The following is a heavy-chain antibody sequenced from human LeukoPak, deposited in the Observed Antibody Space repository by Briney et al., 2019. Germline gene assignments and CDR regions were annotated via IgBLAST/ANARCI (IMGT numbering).Heavy chain of an antibody. CDR2: IAHDGSVQ. D-gene: IGHD2/OR15-2a*01. V-gene: IGHV3-30*18. Sequence: GGSLRLSCAASGFTFSNYGMHWVRQTPGKGLEWVTVIAHDGSVQYYTDSVKGRFTITRDDSKNTLYLQMNSLRAEDTAIYYCAKEKVPISMPAWYFDLWGRGTLVTVSS. CDR3: AKEKVPISMPAWYFDL. CDR1: GFTFSNYG. J-gene: IGHJ2*01.